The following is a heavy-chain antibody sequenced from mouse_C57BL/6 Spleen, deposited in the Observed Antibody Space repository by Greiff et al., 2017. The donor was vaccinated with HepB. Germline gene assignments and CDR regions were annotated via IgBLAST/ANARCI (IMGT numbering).Heavy chain of an antibody. V-gene: IGHV1-39*01. CDR3: ARRLETTVVAHWYFDV. J-gene: IGHJ1*03. D-gene: IGHD1-1*01. CDR2: INPNYGTT. CDR1: GYSFTDYN. Sequence: EVQLQQSGPELVKPGASVKISCKASGYSFTDYNMNLVKQSNGKSLEWIGVINPNYGTTSYNQKFKGKATLTVDQSSSTAYMQLNSLTSEDSAVYYGARRLETTVVAHWYFDVWGTGTTVTVSS.